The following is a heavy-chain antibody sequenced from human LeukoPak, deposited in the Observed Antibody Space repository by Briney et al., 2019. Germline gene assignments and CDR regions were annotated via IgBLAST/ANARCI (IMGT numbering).Heavy chain of an antibody. CDR3: GRGGQLWLGHVLVY. J-gene: IGHJ4*02. Sequence: ASVTVSCKASGYTFTSYGISWVRQAPGQGREGMGWISAYSGNTNYAQKLQGRVTMTTDTSTSTAYMGLRCLRYADTAISYCGRGGQLWLGHVLVYWGKGTLVTVSS. V-gene: IGHV1-18*01. CDR1: GYTFTSYG. CDR2: ISAYSGNT. D-gene: IGHD5-18*01.